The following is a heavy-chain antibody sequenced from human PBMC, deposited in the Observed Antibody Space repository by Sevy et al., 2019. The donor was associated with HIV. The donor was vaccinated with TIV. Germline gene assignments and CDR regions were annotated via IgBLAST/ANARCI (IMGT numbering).Heavy chain of an antibody. CDR3: ARLPWYSSGWLWFDP. J-gene: IGHJ5*02. D-gene: IGHD6-19*01. CDR2: IYYSGST. V-gene: IGHV4-39*01. CDR1: GGSISSSNYY. Sequence: SETLSLTCTVSGGSISSSNYYWGWIRQPPGKGLEWIGSIYYSGSTYYNPSLKSRVTISVDTSKNQFSLKLSSVTAADTAVYYCARLPWYSSGWLWFDPWGQGTLVTVSS.